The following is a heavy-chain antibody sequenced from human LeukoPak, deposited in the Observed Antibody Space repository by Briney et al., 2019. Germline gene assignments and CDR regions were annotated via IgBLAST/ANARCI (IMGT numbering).Heavy chain of an antibody. CDR3: AKAAADDFWSGYYFDY. CDR1: GFTFSSYS. J-gene: IGHJ4*02. V-gene: IGHV3-48*01. CDR2: ISSSSSTI. Sequence: GGSLRLSCAASGFTFSSYSMNWVRQAPGKGLEWVSYISSSSSTIYYADSVKGRFTISRDNAKNSLYLQMNSLRAEDTAVYYCAKAAADDFWSGYYFDYWGQGTLVTVSS. D-gene: IGHD3-3*01.